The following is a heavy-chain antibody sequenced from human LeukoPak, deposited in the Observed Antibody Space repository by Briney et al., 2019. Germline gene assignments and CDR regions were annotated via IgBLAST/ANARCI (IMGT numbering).Heavy chain of an antibody. V-gene: IGHV3-30*02. CDR2: IRYDGSNK. J-gene: IGHJ4*02. CDR1: GFTFSSYG. Sequence: PGGSLRLSCAASGFTFSSYGMHWVRQAPGKGLEWVAFIRYDGSNKYYADSVKGRFTISRDNSKNTLYLQMNSLRAEDTAVYYCANGGRNYDILTGYPDWGQGTLVTVSS. D-gene: IGHD3-9*01. CDR3: ANGGRNYDILTGYPD.